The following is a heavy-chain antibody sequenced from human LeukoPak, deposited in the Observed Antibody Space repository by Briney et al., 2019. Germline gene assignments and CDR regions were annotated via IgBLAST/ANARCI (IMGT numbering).Heavy chain of an antibody. J-gene: IGHJ4*02. V-gene: IGHV3-30*02. CDR3: ARGSFGVVGGRNLDY. CDR1: GFTFSSYG. Sequence: GGSLRLSCAASGFTFSSYGMHWVRQAPGKGLEWVAFIRYDGSNKYYADSVKGRFTISRDNSKNTLYLQMNSLRAEDTAVYYCARGSFGVVGGRNLDYWGQGTLVTVSS. CDR2: IRYDGSNK. D-gene: IGHD3-3*01.